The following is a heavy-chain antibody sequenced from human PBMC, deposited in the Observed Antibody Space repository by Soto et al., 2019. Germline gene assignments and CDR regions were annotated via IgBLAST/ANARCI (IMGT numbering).Heavy chain of an antibody. Sequence: GGSLRLSCAASGFTFSSYSMNWVRQAPGKGLEWVSYISSSSTIYYADSVKGRFTISRDNAKNSLYLQMNSLRAEDTAVYYCASGDGSSSSYYYYYYMDVWGKGTTVTVSS. CDR2: ISSSSTI. D-gene: IGHD6-6*01. V-gene: IGHV3-48*04. J-gene: IGHJ6*03. CDR3: ASGDGSSSSYYYYYYMDV. CDR1: GFTFSSYS.